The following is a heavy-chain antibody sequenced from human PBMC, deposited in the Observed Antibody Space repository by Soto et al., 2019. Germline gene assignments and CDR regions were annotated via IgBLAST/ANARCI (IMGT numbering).Heavy chain of an antibody. J-gene: IGHJ5*02. Sequence: ASETLSLTCSVSGASISSGDYYWSWIRQHPGKGLEWIGYIYDSGSTYYNPSLKSRVTISVDTSKNQFSLKLSSVTAADTAVYYCASIYDSSGYYYGNNWFDPWGQGTLVTVSS. CDR2: IYDSGST. D-gene: IGHD3-22*01. CDR3: ASIYDSSGYYYGNNWFDP. V-gene: IGHV4-31*03. CDR1: GASISSGDYY.